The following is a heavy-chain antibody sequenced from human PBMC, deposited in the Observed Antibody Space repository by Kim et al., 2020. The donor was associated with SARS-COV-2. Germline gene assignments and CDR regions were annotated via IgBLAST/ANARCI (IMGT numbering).Heavy chain of an antibody. J-gene: IGHJ4*02. D-gene: IGHD3-3*01. Sequence: SETLSLTCTVSGGSISSGGYYWSWIRQHPGKGLEWIGYIYYSGSTYYNPSLKSRVTISVDTSKNQFSLKLSSVTAADTAVYYCARGRITMFGVVTEFDYWGQGNLGTVSS. CDR2: IYYSGST. CDR3: ARGRITMFGVVTEFDY. CDR1: GGSISSGGYY. V-gene: IGHV4-31*03.